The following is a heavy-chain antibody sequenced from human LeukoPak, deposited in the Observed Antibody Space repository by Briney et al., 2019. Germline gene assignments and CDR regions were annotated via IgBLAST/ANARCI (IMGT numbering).Heavy chain of an antibody. CDR1: GGSISSSSYY. CDR2: IYYSGST. D-gene: IGHD3-9*01. J-gene: IGHJ4*02. CDR3: ARVGGYDILTGYYSSDY. V-gene: IGHV4-39*07. Sequence: SETLSLTCTVSGGSISSSSYYWGWIRQPPGKGLEWIGSIYYSGSTYYNPSLKSRVTISVDTSKNQFSLKLSSVTAADTAVYYCARVGGYDILTGYYSSDYWGQGTLVTVSS.